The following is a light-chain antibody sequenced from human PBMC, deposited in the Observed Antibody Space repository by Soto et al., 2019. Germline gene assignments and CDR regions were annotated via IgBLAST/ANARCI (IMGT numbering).Light chain of an antibody. V-gene: IGKV3-20*01. Sequence: EIVMTRSPGTLSLSPGEGATLSCRASQSVSTNFFAWYQQKPGQAPRLLIYGASTRATGIPDRFSGSGSGTDFTLTISRLEPEDFAVYYCHQYGRTSWTFGQGTKVDIK. CDR1: QSVSTNF. J-gene: IGKJ1*01. CDR3: HQYGRTSWT. CDR2: GAS.